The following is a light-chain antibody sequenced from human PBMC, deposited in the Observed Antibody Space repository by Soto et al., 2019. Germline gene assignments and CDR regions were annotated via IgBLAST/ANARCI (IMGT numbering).Light chain of an antibody. CDR1: QSISSN. CDR3: QQYENWPPHT. CDR2: GAS. J-gene: IGKJ5*01. Sequence: EIVMTQSPATLYVSPGGRATLSCRASQSISSNLAWYQQKPGQAPRLLIYGASTRATGIAASFSGSGSGTEFTLTISSLQSEDFAVYYCQQYENWPPHTFGQGTRLEIK. V-gene: IGKV3-15*01.